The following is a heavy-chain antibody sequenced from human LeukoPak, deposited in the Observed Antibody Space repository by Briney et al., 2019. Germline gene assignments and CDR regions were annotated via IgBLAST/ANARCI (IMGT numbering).Heavy chain of an antibody. D-gene: IGHD4-23*01. V-gene: IGHV4-39*01. CDR3: ASNTNTVDDRRTFDY. CDR1: GGSIRSSSYY. Sequence: PSETLSLTCTVSGGSIRSSSYYWGWIRQPPGKGLEWLGTIYYSGSTFYNPSLKSLVTISVDTSKTQFSLKLSSVTDADTAVYYCASNTNTVDDRRTFDYWGQGGLVTVSS. J-gene: IGHJ4*02. CDR2: IYYSGST.